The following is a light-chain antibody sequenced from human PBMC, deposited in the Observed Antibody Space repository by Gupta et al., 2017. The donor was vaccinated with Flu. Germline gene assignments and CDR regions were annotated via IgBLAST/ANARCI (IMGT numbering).Light chain of an antibody. CDR3: QQYNNWPFVT. CDR2: GSS. J-gene: IGKJ4*01. Sequence: RGTLSCRASQSVRSNVAWYQQKPGQAPRFLIFGSSTRATDVPARFSGSGSGTEFTLTISSLQAEDFAVYYCQQYNNWPFVTFGGGTKVEIK. CDR1: QSVRSN. V-gene: IGKV3-15*01.